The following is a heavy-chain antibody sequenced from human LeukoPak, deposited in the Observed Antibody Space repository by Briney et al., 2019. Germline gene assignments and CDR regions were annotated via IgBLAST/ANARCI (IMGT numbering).Heavy chain of an antibody. CDR2: IYSGGST. J-gene: IGHJ4*02. CDR1: GFTVNSNY. V-gene: IGHV3-53*01. Sequence: PGGSLRLSCAASGFTVNSNYMSWVRQAPGKGLEWVADIYSGGSTYYADSVKGRFTISRDNSKNTLYLQMNSLRAEDTAVYYCARGRGKGYCSSTSCYTGGVFDYWGQGTLVTVSS. CDR3: ARGRGKGYCSSTSCYTGGVFDY. D-gene: IGHD2-2*02.